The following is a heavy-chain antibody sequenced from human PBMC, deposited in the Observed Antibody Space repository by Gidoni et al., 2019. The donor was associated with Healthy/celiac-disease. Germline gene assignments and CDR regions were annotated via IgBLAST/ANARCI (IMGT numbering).Heavy chain of an antibody. CDR1: GFSLSTSGVG. CDR2: IYWDDDK. Sequence: QITLKESGPTLVKPTQTLTLTCTFSGFSLSTSGVGVGWLRQPPGKALEWLALIYWDDDKRYSPSLKSRLTITKDTSKNQVVLTMTNMDPVDTATYYCAHVTSITGTPYFDYWGQGTLVTVSS. D-gene: IGHD1-7*01. V-gene: IGHV2-5*02. J-gene: IGHJ4*02. CDR3: AHVTSITGTPYFDY.